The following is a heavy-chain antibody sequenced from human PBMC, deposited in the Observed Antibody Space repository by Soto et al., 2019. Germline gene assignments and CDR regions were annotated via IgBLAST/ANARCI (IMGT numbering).Heavy chain of an antibody. V-gene: IGHV5-10-1*01. D-gene: IGHD2-15*01. J-gene: IGHJ3*01. CDR3: ESRDNQDALDV. CDR1: GYSFTSYG. CDR2: IDPSDSYN. Sequence: RXESLKISCKGCGYSFTSYGISWVRQMPGKGLEWMGRIDPSDSYNNHSPSFQGHVTMSADKSITTAYLQWSSLKASDTAMYYCESRDNQDALDVCGQGTMVTVSS.